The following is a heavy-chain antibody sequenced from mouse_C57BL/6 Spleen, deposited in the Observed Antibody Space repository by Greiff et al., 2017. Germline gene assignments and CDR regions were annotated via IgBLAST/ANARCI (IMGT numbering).Heavy chain of an antibody. J-gene: IGHJ2*01. V-gene: IGHV5-17*01. Sequence: EVQGVESGGGLVKPGGSLKLSCAASGFTFSDYGMHWVRQAPEKGLEWVAYISSGSSTTYYADTVKGRFTISRDNAKNTLFLQMTSLRSEDTAMYYCARRYYGSSYTHFDYWGQGTTLTVSS. CDR1: GFTFSDYG. CDR2: ISSGSSTT. D-gene: IGHD1-1*01. CDR3: ARRYYGSSYTHFDY.